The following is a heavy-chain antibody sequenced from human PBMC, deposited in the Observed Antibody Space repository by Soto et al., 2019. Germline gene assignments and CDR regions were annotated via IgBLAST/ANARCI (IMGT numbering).Heavy chain of an antibody. CDR1: GFTLSGSA. J-gene: IGHJ4*02. V-gene: IGHV3-73*02. D-gene: IGHD1-26*01. Sequence: EVQLVESGGGLVQPGESLKLSCAASGFTLSGSAVYWVRQASGKGLEWVGRIRSKTHSYATEYIASVKGRFTMSRDDSNNTAYLQMNGLKTDDTAVYYCTRSGGSYSFGYWGQGTLVTVSS. CDR3: TRSGGSYSFGY. CDR2: IRSKTHSYAT.